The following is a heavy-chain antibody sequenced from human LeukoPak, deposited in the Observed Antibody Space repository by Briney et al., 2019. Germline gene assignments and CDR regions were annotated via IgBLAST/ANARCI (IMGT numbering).Heavy chain of an antibody. CDR2: ISGSGGST. CDR3: AKILRGWYKDY. D-gene: IGHD6-19*01. J-gene: IGHJ4*02. Sequence: GGSLRLSCAASGFTFSSYAMSWVRQAPGKGLEWVSAISGSGGSTYYADSVKGRFTISRENGKKTLYLQMNSLRAEDTAVYYCAKILRGWYKDYWGQGTLVTVSS. CDR1: GFTFSSYA. V-gene: IGHV3-23*01.